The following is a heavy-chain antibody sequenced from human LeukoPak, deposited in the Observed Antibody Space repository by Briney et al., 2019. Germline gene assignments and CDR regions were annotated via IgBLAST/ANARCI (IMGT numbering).Heavy chain of an antibody. CDR2: ITSRSSPI. CDR1: GFTFSSYS. V-gene: IGHV3-48*02. Sequence: PGGSQRLSCAASGFTFSSYSMNWVRQAPGKGLEWVSYITSRSSPIHYADSVKGRFTISRDNAKNSLYLQMNSLRDEDTAVYYCVRDPHALDYWGRGILVTVSS. J-gene: IGHJ4*02. CDR3: VRDPHALDY.